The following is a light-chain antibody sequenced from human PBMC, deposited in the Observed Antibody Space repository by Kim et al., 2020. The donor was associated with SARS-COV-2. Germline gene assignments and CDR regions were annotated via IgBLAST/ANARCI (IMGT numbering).Light chain of an antibody. CDR1: QNIRNN. V-gene: IGKV3-15*01. CDR2: GAS. CDR3: LQYNDWPRT. Sequence: SVSPGETATLSCRATQNIRNNLAWYQQKPGQAPRLLIYGASTRATGIPATFNGSGSGTEFILTISSLQSEDFAVYYCLQYNDWPRTFGQGTKLEIK. J-gene: IGKJ2*01.